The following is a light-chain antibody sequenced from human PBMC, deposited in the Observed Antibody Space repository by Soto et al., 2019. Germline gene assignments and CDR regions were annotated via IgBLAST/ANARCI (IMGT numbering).Light chain of an antibody. CDR3: QQYNNWPWT. Sequence: EKVMTQSPATLSVSPGERATLSCRASQSVRSDLAWYQQKPGQAPRLLIYGASTRATGIPARFSGSGSGTEFTLILSSLQSEDFAIYYCQQYNNWPWTFGQGTKVEIK. CDR1: QSVRSD. J-gene: IGKJ1*01. CDR2: GAS. V-gene: IGKV3-15*01.